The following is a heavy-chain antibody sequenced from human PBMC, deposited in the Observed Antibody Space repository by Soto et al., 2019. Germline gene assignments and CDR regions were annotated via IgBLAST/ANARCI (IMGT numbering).Heavy chain of an antibody. CDR3: ARSITIFGVVISYYYGMDV. CDR2: ISSSSSTI. CDR1: GFTFSSYS. J-gene: IGHJ6*02. Sequence: EVQLVESGGGLVQPGGSLRLSCAASGFTFSSYSMNWVRQAPGKGLEWVSYISSSSSTIYYADSVKGRFTISRDNAKNYLYLQMNSLRDEDTAVYYCARSITIFGVVISYYYGMDVWGQGTTVTVSS. D-gene: IGHD3-3*01. V-gene: IGHV3-48*02.